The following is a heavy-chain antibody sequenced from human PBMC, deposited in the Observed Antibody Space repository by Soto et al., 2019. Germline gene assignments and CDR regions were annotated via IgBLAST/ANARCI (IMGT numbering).Heavy chain of an antibody. V-gene: IGHV4-61*01. Sequence: SETLSLTCTVSGGSVSSGSYYWSWIRQPPGKGLEWIGYIYYSGSTNYNPSLESRVTISIDTSKNQFSLKLSSVTAADTAVYYCATRAVAGNSDYWGQGTLVTVSS. CDR1: GGSVSSGSYY. CDR3: ATRAVAGNSDY. J-gene: IGHJ4*02. D-gene: IGHD6-19*01. CDR2: IYYSGST.